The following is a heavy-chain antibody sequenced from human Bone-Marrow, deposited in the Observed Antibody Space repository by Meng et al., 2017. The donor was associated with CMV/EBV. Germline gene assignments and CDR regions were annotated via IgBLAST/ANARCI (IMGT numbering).Heavy chain of an antibody. J-gene: IGHJ3*02. CDR3: ARHGWRGPNWSTPSDVDFDI. Sequence: GSLRLSCTVSGGSISSSSYYWGWIRQPPGKGLEWIGSIYYSGSTYYNPSLKSRVTISVDTSKNQFSLMLSSVTAADTAVYYCARHGWRGPNWSTPSDVDFDIWGQGTMVTVSS. CDR2: IYYSGST. V-gene: IGHV4-39*01. D-gene: IGHD1-1*01. CDR1: GGSISSSSYY.